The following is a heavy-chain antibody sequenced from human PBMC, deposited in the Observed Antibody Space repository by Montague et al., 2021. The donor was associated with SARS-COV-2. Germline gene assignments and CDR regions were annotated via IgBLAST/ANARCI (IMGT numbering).Heavy chain of an antibody. CDR3: ARDTRIRLWFDRDYYYGMDV. CDR1: GDSVSSNSAA. J-gene: IGHJ6*02. Sequence: CAISGDSVSSNSAAWNWIRQSPSRGLEWLGRTYYRSKWYNDYAVSVKSRITINPDTSKNQFSLQLNSVTPEDTAVYYCARDTRIRLWFDRDYYYGMDVWGQGTTVTVPS. V-gene: IGHV6-1*01. D-gene: IGHD5-18*01. CDR2: TYYRSKWYN.